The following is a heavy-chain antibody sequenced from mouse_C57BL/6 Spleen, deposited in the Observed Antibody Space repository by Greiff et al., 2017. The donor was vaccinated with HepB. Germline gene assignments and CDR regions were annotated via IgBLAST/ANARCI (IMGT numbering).Heavy chain of an antibody. J-gene: IGHJ2*01. CDR2: INPSTGGT. CDR3: AREGGRIPFDY. V-gene: IGHV1-42*01. D-gene: IGHD1-1*01. Sequence: VQLKQSGPELVKPGASVKISCKASGYSFTGYYMNWVKQSPEKSLEWIGEINPSTGGTTYNQKFKAKATLTVDKSSSTAYMQLKSLTSEDSAVYYCAREGGRIPFDYWGQGTTLTVSS. CDR1: GYSFTGYY.